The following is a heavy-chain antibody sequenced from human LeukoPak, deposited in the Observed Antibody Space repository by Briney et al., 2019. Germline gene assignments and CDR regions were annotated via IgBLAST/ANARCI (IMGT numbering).Heavy chain of an antibody. CDR3: AKDGGAAAGTGDY. J-gene: IGHJ4*02. D-gene: IGHD6-13*01. CDR2: INSDGFSI. CDR1: GFTFSSYW. Sequence: GGSLRLSCAASGFTFSSYWMHWVRQAPGKGLVWVSRINSDGFSISYADSVKGRFTISRDNSKNTLYLQMNSLRAEDTAVYYCAKDGGAAAGTGDYWGQGTLVTVSS. V-gene: IGHV3-74*01.